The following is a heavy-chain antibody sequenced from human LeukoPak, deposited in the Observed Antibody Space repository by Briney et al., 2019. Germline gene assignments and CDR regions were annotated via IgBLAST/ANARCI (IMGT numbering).Heavy chain of an antibody. Sequence: GRSLRLSCAASGFTFDDYAMHWVRQGLGKGLEWVSGISWNSGTIGYADSVKGRFTISRDNAKNSLYLQLSSLRPEDTALYYCAKDSADGYRAYYFGMDVWGQGTTVTVSS. V-gene: IGHV3-9*01. J-gene: IGHJ6*02. D-gene: IGHD5-24*01. CDR3: AKDSADGYRAYYFGMDV. CDR2: ISWNSGTI. CDR1: GFTFDDYA.